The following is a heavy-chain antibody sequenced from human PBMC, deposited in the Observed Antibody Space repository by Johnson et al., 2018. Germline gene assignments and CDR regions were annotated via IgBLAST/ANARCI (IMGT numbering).Heavy chain of an antibody. CDR1: GFTFSSYG. J-gene: IGHJ6*02. CDR2: IWYDGSNK. D-gene: IGHD2-2*01. CDR3: AKDVYAQYVADYYYCYGMDV. Sequence: QVQLVQSGGGVVQPGRSLRLSCAASGFTFSSYGMHGVRQAPGKGMEWVAVIWYDGSNKYYADSVKGRLTISRDNSKNTLYLQMNSLGAEDTAVYFCAKDVYAQYVADYYYCYGMDVWGQGTTVTVSS. V-gene: IGHV3-33*06.